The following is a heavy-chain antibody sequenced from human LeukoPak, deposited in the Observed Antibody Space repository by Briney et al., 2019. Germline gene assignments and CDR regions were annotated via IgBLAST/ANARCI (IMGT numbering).Heavy chain of an antibody. CDR3: ARGYCSGGSCPNGWFDP. J-gene: IGHJ5*02. CDR2: IYYSGST. V-gene: IGHV4-39*07. Sequence: PSETLSLTCTVSGGSISSSSYYWGWIRQPPGKGLEWIGSIYYSGSTYYNPSLKSRVTISVDTSKNQFSLKLSSVTAADTAVYYCARGYCSGGSCPNGWFDPWGQGTLVTVSS. CDR1: GGSISSSSYY. D-gene: IGHD2-15*01.